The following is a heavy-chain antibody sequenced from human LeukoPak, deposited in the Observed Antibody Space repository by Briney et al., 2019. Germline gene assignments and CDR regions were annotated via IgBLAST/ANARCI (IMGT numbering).Heavy chain of an antibody. Sequence: GGSLRLSCAASGFTFSSYSMNWVRQVPGKGLEWVSGVSWNSGSIGYADSVKGRFTISRDNAKNSLYLQMNSLRAEDTALYYCTKDIDGDYRFGVDFWGQGTLVTVSS. V-gene: IGHV3-9*01. CDR1: GFTFSSYS. D-gene: IGHD4-17*01. J-gene: IGHJ4*02. CDR3: TKDIDGDYRFGVDF. CDR2: VSWNSGSI.